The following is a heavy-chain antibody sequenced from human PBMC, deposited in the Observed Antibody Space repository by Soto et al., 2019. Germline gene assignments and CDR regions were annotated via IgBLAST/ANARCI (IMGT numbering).Heavy chain of an antibody. D-gene: IGHD1-7*01. V-gene: IGHV4-4*07. CDR1: VGSASSDR. J-gene: IGHJ5*01. CDR2: LNTYGNT. Sequence: SEALFLTCTVSVGSASSDRWSWVRQPAGKGLEWIGRLNTYGNTHYNPSLKSRVTVSVDTSRNQFSLTLRSVTAADSAVYHCGRESGETWDYEASWGHGTPVTVSS. CDR3: GRESGETWDYEAS.